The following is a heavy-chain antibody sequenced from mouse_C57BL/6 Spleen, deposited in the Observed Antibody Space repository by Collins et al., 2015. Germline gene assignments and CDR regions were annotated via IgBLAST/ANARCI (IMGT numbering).Heavy chain of an antibody. D-gene: IGHD2-4*01. CDR1: GFTFSSYA. CDR2: ISSGGSYT. Sequence: EVMLVESGGGLVKPGGSLKLSCAASGFTFSSYAMSWVRQTPEKRLEWVATISSGGSYTYYPDSVKGRFTISRDNAKNTLYLQMSSLRSEDTAMYYCARHGNDYDEFAYWGQGTLVTVSA. J-gene: IGHJ3*01. CDR3: ARHGNDYDEFAY. V-gene: IGHV5-9-1*01.